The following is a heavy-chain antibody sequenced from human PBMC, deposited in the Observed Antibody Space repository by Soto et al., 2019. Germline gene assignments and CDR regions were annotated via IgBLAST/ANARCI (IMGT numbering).Heavy chain of an antibody. J-gene: IGHJ3*01. Sequence: WETLSLTCTVSGGSISTYYWNWIRQSPGKGLEWIGYIYRTGSTHYNPSLNSRVAISLDTSRNKFSLKLNSVTAADTAVYFCARQIGDDPFDVWGQGIMVTASS. V-gene: IGHV4-59*01. CDR3: ARQIGDDPFDV. D-gene: IGHD3-3*01. CDR2: IYRTGST. CDR1: GGSISTYY.